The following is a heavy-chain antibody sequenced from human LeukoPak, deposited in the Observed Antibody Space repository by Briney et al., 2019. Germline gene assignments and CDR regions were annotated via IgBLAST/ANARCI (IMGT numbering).Heavy chain of an antibody. CDR2: INPSGGST. Sequence: GASVKVSCKASGYTFISYYMHWVRQAPGQGLEWMGIINPSGGSTSYAQKFQGGVTMTRDTSTSTVYMELSSLRSEDTAVYHCVRDYSNSLDVWGQGTTVTVSS. CDR1: GYTFISYY. V-gene: IGHV1-46*01. D-gene: IGHD4-11*01. CDR3: VRDYSNSLDV. J-gene: IGHJ6*02.